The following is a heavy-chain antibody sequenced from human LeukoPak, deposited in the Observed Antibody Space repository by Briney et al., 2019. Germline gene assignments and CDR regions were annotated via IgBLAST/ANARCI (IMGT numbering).Heavy chain of an antibody. V-gene: IGHV4-61*01. CDR1: GGSASSGSYY. CDR2: IYYSGST. CDR3: ARVNADRYCSGGSCYIDY. D-gene: IGHD2-15*01. J-gene: IGHJ4*02. Sequence: PSETLSLTCTVSGGSASSGSYYWSWIRQPPGKGLEWIGYIYYSGSTNYNPSLKSRVTISVDTSKNQFSLKLSSVTAADTAVYYCARVNADRYCSGGSCYIDYWGQGTLVTVSS.